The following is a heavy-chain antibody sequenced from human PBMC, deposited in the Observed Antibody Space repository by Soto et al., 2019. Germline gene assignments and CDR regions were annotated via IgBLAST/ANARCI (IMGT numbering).Heavy chain of an antibody. D-gene: IGHD3-16*01. J-gene: IGHJ6*03. CDR3: ARVKTASRSYAWDDYMDV. CDR1: GDIFSNYT. CDR2: IIPILDVA. Sequence: QVQLVQSGAEVKKPGSSVRVSCKASGDIFSNYTISWVRQAPGQGLEWMGRIIPILDVANYPLRFQGRVTITADKSTSTVDRELSSLRSKDTAIYYCARVKTASRSYAWDDYMDVWGKGTTVNVSS. V-gene: IGHV1-69*02.